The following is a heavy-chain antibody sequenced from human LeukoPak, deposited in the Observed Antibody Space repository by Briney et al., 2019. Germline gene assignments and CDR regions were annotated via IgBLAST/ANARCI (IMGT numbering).Heavy chain of an antibody. CDR2: INPNSGDT. D-gene: IGHD2-21*01. CDR3: ARDYRGNSFDY. CDR1: GYTFTNNY. V-gene: IGHV1-2*02. J-gene: IGHJ4*02. Sequence: ASVKVSCKASGYTFTNNYIHWVRQAPGQGLEWLGWINPNSGDTRYEPKFQGRVTMTGDTSITTVYMELSSLRSDDTAVCFCARDYRGNSFDYWGQGTLVTVSS.